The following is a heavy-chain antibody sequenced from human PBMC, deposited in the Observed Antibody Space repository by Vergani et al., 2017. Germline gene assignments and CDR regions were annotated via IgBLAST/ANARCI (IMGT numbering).Heavy chain of an antibody. D-gene: IGHD6-19*01. CDR3: ATGALDYIAVAGTGGYFDY. Sequence: QVQLVQSGAEVKKPGASVKVSCKASGYTFTSYYMHWVRQAPGQGLEWMGRIIPIFGTANYAQKFQGRVTITADESTSTAYMELSSLRSEDTAVYYCATGALDYIAVAGTGGYFDYWGQGTLVTVSS. V-gene: IGHV1-69*18. J-gene: IGHJ4*02. CDR2: IIPIFGTA. CDR1: GYTFTSYY.